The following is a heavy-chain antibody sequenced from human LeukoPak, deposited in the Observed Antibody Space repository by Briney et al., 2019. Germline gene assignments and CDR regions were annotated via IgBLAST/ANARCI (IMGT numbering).Heavy chain of an antibody. D-gene: IGHD2-8*01. Sequence: PGGSLRLSCAASGFTFSSYAMSWVRQAPGKGLEWVSGISGSGGSTYYADSVKGRFAISRDNSKNTVYLQMSGPRAEDTAVYYCAKDFGNCINGVCYGTPFDYCGQGTLVTVSS. CDR2: ISGSGGST. CDR3: AKDFGNCINGVCYGTPFDY. CDR1: GFTFSSYA. J-gene: IGHJ4*02. V-gene: IGHV3-23*01.